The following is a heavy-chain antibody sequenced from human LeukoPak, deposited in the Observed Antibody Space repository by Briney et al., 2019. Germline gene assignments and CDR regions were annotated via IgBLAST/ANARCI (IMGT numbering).Heavy chain of an antibody. D-gene: IGHD5-24*01. CDR2: ISSSSSYI. Sequence: GGSLRLSCAASGFTFSSYSMNWVRQAPGKGLEWVSSISSSSSYIFYADSVKGRFTISRDNAKNSLYLQMNSLRAEDTAVYYCARGWQGDYFDYWGQGTLVTVSS. J-gene: IGHJ4*02. CDR3: ARGWQGDYFDY. V-gene: IGHV3-21*01. CDR1: GFTFSSYS.